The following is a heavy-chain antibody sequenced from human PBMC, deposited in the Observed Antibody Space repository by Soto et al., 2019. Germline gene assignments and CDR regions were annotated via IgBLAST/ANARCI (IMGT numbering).Heavy chain of an antibody. CDR1: GFTFDDYA. CDR2: ISWNSGSI. J-gene: IGHJ1*01. CDR3: AKDNSPDYGDLTTVQH. D-gene: IGHD4-17*01. Sequence: EVQLVESGGGLVQPGRSLRLSCAASGFTFDDYAMHWVRQAPGKGLEWVSGISWNSGSIGYADSVKGRFTISRDNAKNSLYLQMNSLRAEDTALYYCAKDNSPDYGDLTTVQHWGQGTLVTVSS. V-gene: IGHV3-9*01.